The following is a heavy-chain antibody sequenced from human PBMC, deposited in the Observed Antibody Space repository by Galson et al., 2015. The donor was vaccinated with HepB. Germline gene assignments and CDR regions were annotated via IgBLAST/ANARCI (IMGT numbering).Heavy chain of an antibody. CDR3: AKSARTGTDYYYMDV. D-gene: IGHD1-7*01. CDR2: ISGSGDKT. Sequence: SLRLSCAASGFTFSSYSMNWVRQAPGKGLEWVSGISGSGDKTYYADSVKGRFNFSRDDSKNTLYLQMNSLRAEDTAVYYCAKSARTGTDYYYMDVWGKGTTATVSS. CDR1: GFTFSSYS. V-gene: IGHV3-23*01. J-gene: IGHJ6*03.